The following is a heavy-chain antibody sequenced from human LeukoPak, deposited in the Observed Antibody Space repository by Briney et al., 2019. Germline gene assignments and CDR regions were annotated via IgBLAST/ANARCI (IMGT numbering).Heavy chain of an antibody. V-gene: IGHV4-39*07. D-gene: IGHD3-3*01. CDR2: IYYSGST. Sequence: PSETLSLTCTVSGGSISSSSYYWGWIRQPPGKGLKWIGSIYYSGSTYYDPSLKSRVTISVDTSKNQFSLKLTSVTAADTAVYYCARLWSVYWGQGTLVTVSS. CDR3: ARLWSVY. J-gene: IGHJ4*02. CDR1: GGSISSSSYY.